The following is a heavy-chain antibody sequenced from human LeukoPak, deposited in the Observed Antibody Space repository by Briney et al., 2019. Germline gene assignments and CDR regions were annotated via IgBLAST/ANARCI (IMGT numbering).Heavy chain of an antibody. Sequence: SQTLSLTCAISGDSVSSNSAAWNWIRQSPSRGLEWLGRTYYRSKWYNDYAVSVKSRITINPDTSKNQFSLQLNSVTPEDTAVYYCAREGSSSWYYHYHNYGMDVWGQGTTVTVSS. J-gene: IGHJ6*02. CDR3: AREGSSSWYYHYHNYGMDV. CDR2: TYYRSKWYN. V-gene: IGHV6-1*01. CDR1: GDSVSSNSAA. D-gene: IGHD6-13*01.